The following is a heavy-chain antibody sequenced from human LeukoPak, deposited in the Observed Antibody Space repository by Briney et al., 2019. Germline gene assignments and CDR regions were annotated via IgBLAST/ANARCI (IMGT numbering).Heavy chain of an antibody. V-gene: IGHV3-21*01. D-gene: IGHD2-21*02. Sequence: KSGGSLRLSCAASGFTFSSYSMNWARQAPGKGLEWVSSISSSSSYIYYADSVKGRFTISRDNAKNSLYLQMNSLRAEDTAVYYCARDGGNSRYFDLWGRGTLVTVSS. J-gene: IGHJ2*01. CDR3: ARDGGNSRYFDL. CDR2: ISSSSSYI. CDR1: GFTFSSYS.